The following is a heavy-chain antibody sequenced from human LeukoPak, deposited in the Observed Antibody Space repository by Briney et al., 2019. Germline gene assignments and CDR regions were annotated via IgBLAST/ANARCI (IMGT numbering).Heavy chain of an antibody. CDR1: GYTFTGYY. D-gene: IGHD1/OR15-1a*01. J-gene: IGHJ5*02. CDR2: INPNSGGT. V-gene: IGHV1-2*06. CDR3: ARRTGTNPRREWFDP. Sequence: ASVKVSCKASGYTFTGYYMHWVRQAPGQGLEWMGRINPNSGGTNYAQKFQGRVTMTRDTSISTAYMELSRLRSDDTAVYYCARRTGTNPRREWFDPWGQGTLVTVSS.